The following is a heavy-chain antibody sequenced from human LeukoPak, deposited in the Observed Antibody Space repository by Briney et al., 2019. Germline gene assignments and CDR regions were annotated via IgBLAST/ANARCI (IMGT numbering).Heavy chain of an antibody. V-gene: IGHV1-2*02. D-gene: IGHD3-16*01. CDR1: GYTFTGYY. Sequence: ASVKVSCKASGYTFTGYYMHWVRQAPGQGLEWMGWINPNSGGTNYAQKFQGRVTMTRDTSISTAYMELSRLRSDDTAVFYCAKGTTDYDASDPLDFWGQGTLVTVSS. CDR2: INPNSGGT. CDR3: AKGTTDYDASDPLDF. J-gene: IGHJ4*02.